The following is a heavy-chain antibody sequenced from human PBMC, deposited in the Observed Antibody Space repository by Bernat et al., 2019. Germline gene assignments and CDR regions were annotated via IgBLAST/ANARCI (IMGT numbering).Heavy chain of an antibody. J-gene: IGHJ4*02. D-gene: IGHD6-13*01. V-gene: IGHV3-23*01. CDR1: GFTFTTYA. CDR3: AKGYSSSWFDY. Sequence: EVQLLESGGGLVQPGGSLRLSCAASGFTFTTYAMSWVRQAPGKGLEWVSSISGSGDSTYYADSVKGRFTISRDNSKNTLYLQMNSLRAEDTAVYYCAKGYSSSWFDYWGQGTLITVSS. CDR2: ISGSGDST.